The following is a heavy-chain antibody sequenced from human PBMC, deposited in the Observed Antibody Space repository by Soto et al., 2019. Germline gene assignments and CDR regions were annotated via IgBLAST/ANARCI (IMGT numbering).Heavy chain of an antibody. V-gene: IGHV6-1*01. CDR2: TYYRSKWYN. CDR3: ARDLCDVSPTDGHGECWFDP. J-gene: IGHJ5*02. D-gene: IGHD7-27*01. CDR1: GDSVSSNSAA. Sequence: QSQTLSLTCAISGDSVSSNSAAWNWIRQSPSRGLEWLGRTYYRSKWYNDYAVSVKSRITINPDTSKNQFSLQLNSVTPEDTAVYYCARDLCDVSPTDGHGECWFDPWGQGTLVTVSS.